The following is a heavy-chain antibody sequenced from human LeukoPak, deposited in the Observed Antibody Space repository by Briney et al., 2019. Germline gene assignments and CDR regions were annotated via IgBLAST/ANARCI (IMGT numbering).Heavy chain of an antibody. CDR1: GFTFSSYS. Sequence: PGGSLSLSCAASGFTFSSYSMNWVRQAPGKGLEWVSSISSSSSYIYYADSVKGRFTISRDNAKNSLYLQMNSLRAEDTAVYYCARDVGIGEVHWFDPWGQGTLVTVSS. D-gene: IGHD3-10*01. J-gene: IGHJ5*02. CDR3: ARDVGIGEVHWFDP. V-gene: IGHV3-21*01. CDR2: ISSSSSYI.